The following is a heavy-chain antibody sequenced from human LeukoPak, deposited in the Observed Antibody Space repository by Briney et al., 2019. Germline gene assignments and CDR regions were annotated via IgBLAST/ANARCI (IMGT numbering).Heavy chain of an antibody. D-gene: IGHD2-21*01. V-gene: IGHV3-66*03. CDR3: ARAEVIAIFDY. CDR1: GFTISDNY. J-gene: IGHJ4*02. Sequence: GGSLRLSCAASGFTISDNYMNWVRQSPGRGLEWVSVIYNCGITFYSDSGKGRFTISREDSKNQLYLQMNSLRAEDAAVYYCARAEVIAIFDYWGQGTLVTVSS. CDR2: IYNCGIT.